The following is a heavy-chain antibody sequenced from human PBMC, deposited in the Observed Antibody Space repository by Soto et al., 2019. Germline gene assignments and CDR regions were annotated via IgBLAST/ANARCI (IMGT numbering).Heavy chain of an antibody. CDR2: CYHSGST. CDR3: ARGMTTVTTFDY. CDR1: GGSISSGGYS. Sequence: QLQLQESGSGLVKPSQTLSLTCAVSGGSISSGGYSWGWIRQPPGKGLEWIGYCYHSGSTSYNPSLKSRVTISVDRTKNQFSLKLSSVAAADTAVYYCARGMTTVTTFDYWGQGTLVTVSS. J-gene: IGHJ4*02. V-gene: IGHV4-30-2*01. D-gene: IGHD4-17*01.